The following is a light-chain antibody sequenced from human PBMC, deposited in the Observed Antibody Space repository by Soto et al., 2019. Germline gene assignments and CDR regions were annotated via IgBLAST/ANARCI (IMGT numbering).Light chain of an antibody. V-gene: IGLV2-14*01. CDR2: DVS. CDR3: ISYTTSSTLYVV. J-gene: IGLJ2*01. CDR1: SSDVGGYNY. Sequence: QSVLTQPAPVSGSPGQSITISCTGTSSDVGGYNYVSWYQQHPGKAPKLMIYDVSNRPSGVSNRFSGSKSGNTASLTISGLQAEDEADYYCISYTTSSTLYVVFGGGTKLTVL.